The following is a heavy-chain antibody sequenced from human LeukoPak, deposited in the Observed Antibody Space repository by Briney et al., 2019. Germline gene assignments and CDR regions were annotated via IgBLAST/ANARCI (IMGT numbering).Heavy chain of an antibody. Sequence: GASVKVSCKASGYTFTSYYMHWVRQAPGQGLEWMGGIIPIFGTANYAQKFQGRVTITADESTSTAYMELSSLRSEDTAVYYCARVLTYYYDSSGYPFDYWGQGTLVTVSS. J-gene: IGHJ4*02. CDR3: ARVLTYYYDSSGYPFDY. CDR2: IIPIFGTA. V-gene: IGHV1-69*13. CDR1: GYTFTSYY. D-gene: IGHD3-22*01.